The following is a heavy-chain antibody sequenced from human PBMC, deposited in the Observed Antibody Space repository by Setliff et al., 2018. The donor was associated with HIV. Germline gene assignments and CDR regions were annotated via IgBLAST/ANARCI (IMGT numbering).Heavy chain of an antibody. CDR3: ATGRDSSGYYFLADY. CDR1: GGTFSSHA. J-gene: IGHJ4*02. V-gene: IGHV1-69*05. D-gene: IGHD3-22*01. Sequence: SVKVSCKASGGTFSSHAISWVRQAPGQGLEWMGGIIPMFGTANYAQKFQDRVTMTRDTSSSTAYMELSRLRSDDTAVYYCATGRDSSGYYFLADYWGRGTLVTVSS. CDR2: IIPMFGTA.